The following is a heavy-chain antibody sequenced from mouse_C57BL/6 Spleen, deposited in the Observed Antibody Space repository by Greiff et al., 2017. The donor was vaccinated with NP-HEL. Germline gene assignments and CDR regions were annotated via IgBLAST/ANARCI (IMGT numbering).Heavy chain of an antibody. J-gene: IGHJ4*01. CDR3: ASSHRYSNSYAMDY. CDR2: INPNNGGT. Sequence: EVQLQQSGPELVKPGASVKMSCKASGYTFTDYNVHWVKQSHGKSLEWIGYINPNNGGTSYNQKFKGKATLTVNKSSSTAYMELRSLTSEDSAVYYCASSHRYSNSYAMDYWGQGTSVTVSS. D-gene: IGHD2-5*01. V-gene: IGHV1-22*01. CDR1: GYTFTDYN.